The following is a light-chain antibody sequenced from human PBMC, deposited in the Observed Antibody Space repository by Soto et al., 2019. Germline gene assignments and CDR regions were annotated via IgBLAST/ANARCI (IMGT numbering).Light chain of an antibody. V-gene: IGKV3-15*01. CDR2: GAS. CDR1: QSVSSN. J-gene: IGKJ5*01. Sequence: EIVLKQSLATLSVSPGEKATLSCLASQSVSSNLAWYQQKPGQAPKLLIYGASTRATGIPARFSGSGSGTEFTLTISSLQSEDFAVYYCQQYNNWPPITFGQGTRLEIK. CDR3: QQYNNWPPIT.